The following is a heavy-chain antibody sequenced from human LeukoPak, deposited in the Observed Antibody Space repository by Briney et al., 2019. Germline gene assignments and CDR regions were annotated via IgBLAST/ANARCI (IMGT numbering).Heavy chain of an antibody. V-gene: IGHV1-2*02. CDR3: ARGDVYNDY. CDR1: GYTFTGYY. CDR2: INPNSGGT. Sequence: GAPVKVSCKASGYTFTGYYLHWVRQAPGQGLEWMGWINPNSGGTNYAQKFQGRVTMTRDTSITTAYMELSRLRSDDTAFYYCARGDVYNDYWGQGTLVTVPS. D-gene: IGHD5-24*01. J-gene: IGHJ4*02.